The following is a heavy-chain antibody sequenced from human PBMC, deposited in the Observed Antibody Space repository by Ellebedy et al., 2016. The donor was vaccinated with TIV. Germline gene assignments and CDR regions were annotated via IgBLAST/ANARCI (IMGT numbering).Heavy chain of an antibody. CDR1: GFTFSSYA. CDR2: ISGSGGST. V-gene: IGHV3-23*01. D-gene: IGHD5-12*01. CDR3: ARARGYSGYVLYFDY. Sequence: GESLKISCAASGFTFSSYAMSWVRQAPGKGLEWVSAISGSGGSTYYADSVKGRFTISRDNAKNSLYLQMNSLRAEDTAVYYCARARGYSGYVLYFDYWGQGTLVTVSS. J-gene: IGHJ4*02.